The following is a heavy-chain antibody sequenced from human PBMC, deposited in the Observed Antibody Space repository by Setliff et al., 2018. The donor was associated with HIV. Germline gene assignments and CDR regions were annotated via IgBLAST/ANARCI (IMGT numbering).Heavy chain of an antibody. CDR1: GGSFNDYS. D-gene: IGHD2-21*01. CDR2: TSHNGES. V-gene: IGHV4-34*01. Sequence: SETLSLTCAVYGGSFNDYSCTWIRQAPGKGLEWIGETSHNGESSYNTSLTSRVTISVDTSKGQFSLKLTSVTAADTAVYYCARSGYCVGTVCYRWPLDYWGQGVLVTVSS. J-gene: IGHJ4*02. CDR3: ARSGYCVGTVCYRWPLDY.